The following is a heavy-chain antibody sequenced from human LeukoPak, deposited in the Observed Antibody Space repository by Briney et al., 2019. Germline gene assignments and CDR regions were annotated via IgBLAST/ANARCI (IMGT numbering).Heavy chain of an antibody. V-gene: IGHV4-31*03. Sequence: PSETLSLTCTVSGGSISSGGYYWSWIRQHPGKGLEWIGYIYSSGSTYYNPSLKSRVIISVDTSKNQFSLKLSSVTAADTAVYYCARDRGYSYGLFDYWGQGTLVTVSS. CDR2: IYSSGST. CDR1: GGSISSGGYY. D-gene: IGHD5-18*01. CDR3: ARDRGYSYGLFDY. J-gene: IGHJ4*02.